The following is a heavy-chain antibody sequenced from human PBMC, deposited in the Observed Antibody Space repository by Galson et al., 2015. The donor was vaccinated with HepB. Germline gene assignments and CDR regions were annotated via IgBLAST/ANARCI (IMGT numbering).Heavy chain of an antibody. D-gene: IGHD3-10*01. Sequence: SLRLSCAASGFTFSSYGMHWVRQAPGKGLEWVAVIWYDGSNKYYADSVKGRFTISRDNSKNTLYLQMNSLRAEDTAVYYCARVNYYGSGSYYRSQYYYYYGMDVWGQGTTVTVSS. V-gene: IGHV3-33*08. CDR3: ARVNYYGSGSYYRSQYYYYYGMDV. CDR2: IWYDGSNK. J-gene: IGHJ6*02. CDR1: GFTFSSYG.